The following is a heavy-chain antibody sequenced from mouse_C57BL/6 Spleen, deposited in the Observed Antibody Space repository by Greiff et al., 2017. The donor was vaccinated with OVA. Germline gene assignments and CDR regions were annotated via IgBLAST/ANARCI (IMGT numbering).Heavy chain of an antibody. V-gene: IGHV5-4*01. CDR1: GFTFSSYA. CDR2: ISDGGSYT. CDR3: ARDGGREGDY. J-gene: IGHJ2*01. Sequence: EVKLMESGGGLVKPGGSLKLSCAASGFTFSSYAMSWVRQTPEKRLEWVATISDGGSYTYYPDNVKGRFTISRDNAKNNLYLQMSHLKSEDTAMYYCARDGGREGDYWGQGTTLTVSS.